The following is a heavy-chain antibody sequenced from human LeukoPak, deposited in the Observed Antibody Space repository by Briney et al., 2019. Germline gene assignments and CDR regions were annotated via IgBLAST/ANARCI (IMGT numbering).Heavy chain of an antibody. CDR3: AGDETYTSDWQSNHYYYYMDV. CDR2: IYHSGNT. D-gene: IGHD6-19*01. Sequence: SETLSLTCTVSGYSISSGYYWGWIRQPPGKGLEWIGIIYHSGNTYYNPSLKSRVTISVDTSKNHFSLKLSSVTAADTAVYYCAGDETYTSDWQSNHYYYYMDVWGKGTTVTVSS. V-gene: IGHV4-38-2*02. J-gene: IGHJ6*03. CDR1: GYSISSGYY.